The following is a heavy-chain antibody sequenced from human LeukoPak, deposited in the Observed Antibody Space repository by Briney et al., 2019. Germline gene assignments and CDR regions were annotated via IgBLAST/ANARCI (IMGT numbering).Heavy chain of an antibody. J-gene: IGHJ4*02. Sequence: SETLSLTCTVSGGSVSSYYWSWIRQPPGKGLEWIGYIYYSGSTNYNPSLKSRVTISVDTSKNQFSLKLSSVTAADTAVYYCARGQGTVTTHWGQGTLVTVSS. CDR1: GGSVSSYY. CDR3: ARGQGTVTTH. CDR2: IYYSGST. V-gene: IGHV4-59*02. D-gene: IGHD4-17*01.